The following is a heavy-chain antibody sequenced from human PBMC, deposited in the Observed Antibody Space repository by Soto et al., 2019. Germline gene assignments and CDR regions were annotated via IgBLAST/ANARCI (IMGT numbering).Heavy chain of an antibody. J-gene: IGHJ4*02. CDR2: ISYDGSNK. V-gene: IGHV3-30*18. CDR1: GFTFSSYG. CDR3: AKDPRIQLWSHLYFDY. Sequence: VGSLRLSCAASGFTFSSYGMHWVRQAPGKGLEWVAVISYDGSNKYYADSVKGRFTISRDNSKNTLYLQMNSLRAEDTAVYYCAKDPRIQLWSHLYFDYWGQGTLVTVSS. D-gene: IGHD5-18*01.